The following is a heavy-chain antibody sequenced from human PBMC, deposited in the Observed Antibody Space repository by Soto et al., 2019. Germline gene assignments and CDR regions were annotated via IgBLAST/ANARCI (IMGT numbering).Heavy chain of an antibody. CDR2: IYYSGST. J-gene: IGHJ4*02. V-gene: IGHV4-59*08. Sequence: SETLSLTCTVSGGSISSYYWSWIRQPPGKGPEWIGYIYYSGSTNYNPSLKSRVTISVDTSKNQFSLKLNSMTAADTAVYYCARHNYGSGSTYFDYWGQGTLVTVSS. CDR1: GGSISSYY. D-gene: IGHD3-10*01. CDR3: ARHNYGSGSTYFDY.